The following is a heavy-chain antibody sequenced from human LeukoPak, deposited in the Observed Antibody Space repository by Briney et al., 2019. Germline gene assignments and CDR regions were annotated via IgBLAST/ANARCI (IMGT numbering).Heavy chain of an antibody. V-gene: IGHV1-69*13. D-gene: IGHD6-6*01. J-gene: IGHJ6*03. CDR3: ARNKGAARSMDV. CDR1: GGTFSSYA. Sequence: ASVKVSCKASGGTFSSYAISWVRQAPGQGLEWMGGIIPIFGTANYAQKFQGRVTITADESTSTAYMELSSLRSEDTAVYYCARNKGAARSMDVWGNGTTVTVSS. CDR2: IIPIFGTA.